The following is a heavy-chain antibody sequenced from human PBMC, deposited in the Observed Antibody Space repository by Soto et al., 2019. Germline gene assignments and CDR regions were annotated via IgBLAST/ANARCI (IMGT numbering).Heavy chain of an antibody. V-gene: IGHV1-3*01. Sequence: AASVKVSFKASGYTFTSYAMHWVRQAPGQRLEWMGWINAGNGNTKYSQKFQGRVTITRDTSTSTAYMELSSLRSEDTAVYYCARAGYSGYDYEVRFDYWGQGTLVTVSS. D-gene: IGHD5-12*01. CDR3: ARAGYSGYDYEVRFDY. CDR2: INAGNGNT. J-gene: IGHJ4*02. CDR1: GYTFTSYA.